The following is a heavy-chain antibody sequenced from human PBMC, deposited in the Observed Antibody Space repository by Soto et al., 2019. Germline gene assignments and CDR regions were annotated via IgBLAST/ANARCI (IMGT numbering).Heavy chain of an antibody. V-gene: IGHV3-23*01. Sequence: PGGSLRLSCAGSGFTFSSYAMTWVRQAPGKGLEWVSTLSDSGGHTYYADSVKGRFTISRDNSKNTLYLQMNSLRAEDTAVYYCAKYPWQQPLNNWFDPWGQGTLVTVFS. CDR3: AKYPWQQPLNNWFDP. CDR2: LSDSGGHT. J-gene: IGHJ5*02. CDR1: GFTFSSYA. D-gene: IGHD6-13*01.